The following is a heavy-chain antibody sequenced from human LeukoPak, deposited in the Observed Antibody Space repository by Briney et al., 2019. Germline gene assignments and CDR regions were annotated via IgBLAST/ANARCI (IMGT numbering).Heavy chain of an antibody. D-gene: IGHD3-10*01. Sequence: GGSLRLSCAAFGFTFSSYSMNWVRQAPGKGLEWVSYISSSSSAIYYADSVKGRFTISRDNAKNSLYLQMNSLRAEDTAVDYCARATMVRLDYWGQGTLVTVSS. V-gene: IGHV3-48*01. CDR3: ARATMVRLDY. CDR2: ISSSSSAI. CDR1: GFTFSSYS. J-gene: IGHJ4*02.